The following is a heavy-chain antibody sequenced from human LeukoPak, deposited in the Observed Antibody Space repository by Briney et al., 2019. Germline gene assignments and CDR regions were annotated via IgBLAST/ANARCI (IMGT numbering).Heavy chain of an antibody. D-gene: IGHD4-23*01. CDR3: ARYDYGANGAFDL. CDR2: LYYSGRN. Sequence: SETLSLTCSVSGGSISSYHWSWIRQPPGKGLEWIGYLYYSGRNNYNTSLKRRVIISGDTSTNQFSLKLSSVTAADTAVYYCARYDYGANGAFDLWGQGTMVTVSS. V-gene: IGHV4-59*08. J-gene: IGHJ3*01. CDR1: GGSISSYH.